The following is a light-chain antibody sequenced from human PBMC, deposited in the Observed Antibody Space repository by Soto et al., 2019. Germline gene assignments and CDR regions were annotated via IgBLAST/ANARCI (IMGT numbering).Light chain of an antibody. J-gene: IGKJ1*01. V-gene: IGKV1-27*01. CDR1: QGISNN. CDR2: AAS. Sequence: EIQMTQSASSLSASLGARATITCRASQGISNNLTWYQQKPGKVPKLLIYAASTLQSGVPSRFSGSGSGTLFTLTISSLHPEDVATDYCQKYNGAPWTFGRGTKVDIK. CDR3: QKYNGAPWT.